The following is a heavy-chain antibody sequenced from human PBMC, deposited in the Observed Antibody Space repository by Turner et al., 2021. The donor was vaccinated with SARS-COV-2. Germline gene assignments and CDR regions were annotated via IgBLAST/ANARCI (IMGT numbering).Heavy chain of an antibody. D-gene: IGHD4-17*01. Sequence: EVHLVESGGGLVQHGGSLRLSCAASGFAVSNNYMSWVRQAAGKGLEWVSLIYSGGSTYYADSVTGRFTISRDNSKNTLYLQMNSLRAEDTAVYYCATRMTTLPQWGQGTLVTVSS. J-gene: IGHJ4*02. CDR1: GFAVSNNY. CDR2: IYSGGST. CDR3: ATRMTTLPQ. V-gene: IGHV3-66*01.